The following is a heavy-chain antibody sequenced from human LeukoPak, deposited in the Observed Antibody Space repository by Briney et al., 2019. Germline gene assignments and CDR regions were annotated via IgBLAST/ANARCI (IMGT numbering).Heavy chain of an antibody. CDR3: ARGTYDILTGYYDPYQFDAFDI. D-gene: IGHD3-9*01. Sequence: ASVKVSCKASGYTFTSYYMHWVRQAPGQGPEWMGIINPSGGSTSYAQKFQGRVTMTRDTSTSTVYMELSSLRSEDTAVYYCARGTYDILTGYYDPYQFDAFDIWGQGTMVTVSS. J-gene: IGHJ3*02. V-gene: IGHV1-46*01. CDR2: INPSGGST. CDR1: GYTFTSYY.